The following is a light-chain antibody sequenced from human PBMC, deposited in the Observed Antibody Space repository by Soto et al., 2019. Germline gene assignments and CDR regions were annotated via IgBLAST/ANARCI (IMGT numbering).Light chain of an antibody. J-gene: IGKJ4*01. CDR1: QSLNSSY. Sequence: DIVLTQSPGTLSLSPGERATLSCRASQSLNSSYFAWYQQKPGQAPRLLIYDASNRATGIPPRFSGSGSGTDFTLTISSLEPEDFAVYYCQQRSNWPPTFGGGTKVDIK. CDR3: QQRSNWPPT. CDR2: DAS. V-gene: IGKV3-11*01.